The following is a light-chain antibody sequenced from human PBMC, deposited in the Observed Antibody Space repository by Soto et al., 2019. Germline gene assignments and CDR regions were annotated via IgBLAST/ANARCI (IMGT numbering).Light chain of an antibody. J-gene: IGKJ4*01. CDR2: GAS. CDR3: QQRYSWPLT. CDR1: QSVSSSY. V-gene: IGKV3D-20*02. Sequence: EIVLTQSPGTLSLSPGERATLSCRASQSVSSSYLAWYQQQPGQAPRLLIYGASSRATGIPDRFSGSGSGTDFTLTISSLEPEDFAVYYCQQRYSWPLTFGGGTKVDIK.